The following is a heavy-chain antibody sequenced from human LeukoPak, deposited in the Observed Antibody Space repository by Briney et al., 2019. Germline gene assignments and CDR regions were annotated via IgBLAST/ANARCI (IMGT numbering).Heavy chain of an antibody. V-gene: IGHV3-21*01. CDR3: ARDGYGNNYMDV. J-gene: IGHJ6*03. CDR2: ISSSSSYI. D-gene: IGHD1/OR15-1a*01. Sequence: KPGGSLRLSCAASGFTFSSYSMNWVRQAPGKGLEWVSSISSSSSYIYYADSVKGRFTISRDNAKNSLYLQMNSLRAEDTAVYYCARDGYGNNYMDVWGKGTTVTVSS. CDR1: GFTFSSYS.